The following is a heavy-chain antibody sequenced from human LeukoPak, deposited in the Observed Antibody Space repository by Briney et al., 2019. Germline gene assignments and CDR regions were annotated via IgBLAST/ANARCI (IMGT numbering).Heavy chain of an antibody. CDR1: GGSISSYY. D-gene: IGHD3-9*01. V-gene: IGHV4-59*08. Sequence: SETLSLTCTVSGGSISSYYWSWIRQPPGKGLEWIGYIYYSGSTNYNPSLKSRVTITVDTSKNQFSLKLSSVTAADTAVYYWARLIFDWNANWFDPWGQGTLVTVSS. CDR3: ARLIFDWNANWFDP. CDR2: IYYSGST. J-gene: IGHJ5*02.